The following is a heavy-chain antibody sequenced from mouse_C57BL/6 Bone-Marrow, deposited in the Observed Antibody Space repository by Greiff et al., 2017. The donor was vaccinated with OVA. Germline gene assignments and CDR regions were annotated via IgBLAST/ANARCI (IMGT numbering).Heavy chain of an antibody. J-gene: IGHJ3*01. D-gene: IGHD1-1*01. CDR1: GFTFSSYA. CDR3: ARIYYYD. CDR2: ISDGGSYT. V-gene: IGHV5-4*01. Sequence: EVQLVESGGGLVKPGGSLKLSCAASGFTFSSYAMSWVRQTPEKRLEWVATISDGGSYTYYPDNVKGRFTISRDNAKNNLYLQMSHLKSEDTAMYYCARIYYYDWGQGTLVTVSA.